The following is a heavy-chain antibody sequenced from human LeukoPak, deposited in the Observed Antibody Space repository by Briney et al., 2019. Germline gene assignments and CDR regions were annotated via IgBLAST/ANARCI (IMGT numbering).Heavy chain of an antibody. D-gene: IGHD3-22*01. CDR2: IYYSGST. CDR1: GGSISSSSYY. V-gene: IGHV4-39*01. CDR3: ARVDSNGYYYAYYNWFDP. J-gene: IGHJ5*02. Sequence: SETLSLTCTVSGGSISSSSYYWGWIRQPPGKGLEWIGSIYYSGSTYYNPSLKSRVTISVDTSKNQFSLKLSSVTAADTAVYYCARVDSNGYYYAYYNWFDPWGQGTLVTVSS.